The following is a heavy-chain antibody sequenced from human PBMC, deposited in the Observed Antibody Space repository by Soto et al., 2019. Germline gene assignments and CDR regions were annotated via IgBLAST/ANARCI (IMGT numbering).Heavy chain of an antibody. D-gene: IGHD4-4*01. V-gene: IGHV1-2*02. J-gene: IGHJ6*02. Sequence: ASVKVSCKASGYTFSGYYMHWVRQAPGQGLEWMGWINPNSGGTNYAQKLQGRVTMTRDTSISTAYMELSRLRSDDTAVYYCARVDYSNYRYYYYGMDVWAQGTTVTVSS. CDR3: ARVDYSNYRYYYYGMDV. CDR1: GYTFSGYY. CDR2: INPNSGGT.